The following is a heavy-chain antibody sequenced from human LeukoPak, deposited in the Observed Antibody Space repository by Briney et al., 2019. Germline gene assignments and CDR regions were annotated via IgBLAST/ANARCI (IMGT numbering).Heavy chain of an antibody. V-gene: IGHV1-69*04. J-gene: IGHJ6*02. Sequence: SVKVSCKASGGTFSSYAISWVRQAPGQGLEWMGRIVPILGIANYAQKFQGRVTITADKSTSTAYMELSSLRSEDTAVYYCARVRPGYCSSTSCYISYYYYGMDVWGQGTTVTVSS. CDR3: ARVRPGYCSSTSCYISYYYYGMDV. CDR2: IVPILGIA. D-gene: IGHD2-2*03. CDR1: GGTFSSYA.